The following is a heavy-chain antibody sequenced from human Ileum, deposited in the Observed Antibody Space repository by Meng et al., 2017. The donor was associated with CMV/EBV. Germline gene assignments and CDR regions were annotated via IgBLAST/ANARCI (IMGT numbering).Heavy chain of an antibody. D-gene: IGHD2-2*01. Sequence: FTCSSYWMSWVRQAPGKGLEWVANIKQDGSEKYYVDSVKGRFTISRDNAKNSLYLQMNSLRAEDTAVYYCARDLYCSSTSCSSPPLDYWGQGTLVTVSS. CDR1: FTCSSYW. CDR2: IKQDGSEK. J-gene: IGHJ4*02. CDR3: ARDLYCSSTSCSSPPLDY. V-gene: IGHV3-7*01.